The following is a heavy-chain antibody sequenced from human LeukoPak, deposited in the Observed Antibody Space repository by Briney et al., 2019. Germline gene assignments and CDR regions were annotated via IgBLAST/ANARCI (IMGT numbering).Heavy chain of an antibody. CDR1: GGSISSYY. D-gene: IGHD3-9*01. CDR2: IYYSGST. CDR3: ARLRYFDWLLD. V-gene: IGHV4-59*08. J-gene: IGHJ4*02. Sequence: SETLSLTCTVSGGSISSYYWSWIRQPPGKGLEWIGYIYYSGSTNYNPSLKSRVTISVDTSKNQFSLKLSSVTAADTAVYYCARLRYFDWLLDWGQGTLVTVSS.